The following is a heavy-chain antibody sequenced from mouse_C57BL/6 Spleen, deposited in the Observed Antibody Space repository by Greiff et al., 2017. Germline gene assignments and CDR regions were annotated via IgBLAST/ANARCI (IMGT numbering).Heavy chain of an antibody. J-gene: IGHJ1*03. CDR1: GFTFSSYT. CDR3: ARQGYWYFDV. V-gene: IGHV5-9*01. CDR2: ISGGGGNP. Sequence: EVKLQESGGGLVKPGGSLKLSCAASGFTFSSYTMSGVRQTPEKRLAWVATISGGGGNPYYPDSVKGRFTISRVNAKNTLYLQMSSLRSEDTALYYCARQGYWYFDVWGTGTTVTVSS.